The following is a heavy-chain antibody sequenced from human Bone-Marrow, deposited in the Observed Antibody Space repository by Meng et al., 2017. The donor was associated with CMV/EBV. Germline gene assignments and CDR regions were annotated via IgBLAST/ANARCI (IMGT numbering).Heavy chain of an antibody. D-gene: IGHD4-23*01. V-gene: IGHV1-18*01. CDR1: GYTFTSYG. CDR2: ISAYNGNT. CDR3: ARDVPTVVTHDAFDI. J-gene: IGHJ3*02. Sequence: ASVKVSCKASGYTFTSYGISWVRQAPGQGLEWMGWISAYNGNTNYAQKLQGRVTMTTDTSTSTAYMELRSLRSDDTAVYYCARDVPTVVTHDAFDIWGQGTMVTVSS.